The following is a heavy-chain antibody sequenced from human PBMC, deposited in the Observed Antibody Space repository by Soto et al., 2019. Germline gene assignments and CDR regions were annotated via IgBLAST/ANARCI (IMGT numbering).Heavy chain of an antibody. J-gene: IGHJ4*02. Sequence: PGGSLRLSCAASGFTFDDYAMHWVRQAPGKGLEWVSGISWNSGSIGYADSVKGRFTVSRDNAKNSLYLRMNSLRAEDTALYYCSKAPGPKQLVPNYFDYWGQGMLVTSPQ. CDR1: GFTFDDYA. CDR2: ISWNSGSI. D-gene: IGHD6-13*01. V-gene: IGHV3-9*01. CDR3: SKAPGPKQLVPNYFDY.